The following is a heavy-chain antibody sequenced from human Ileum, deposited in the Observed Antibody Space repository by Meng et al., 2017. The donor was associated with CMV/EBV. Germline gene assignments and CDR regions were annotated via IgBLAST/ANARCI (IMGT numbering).Heavy chain of an antibody. Sequence: SVTVSCKASGGTFSSYAISWVRQAPAQGLESMGGIISIFGTPNYAQKFQGRVTITTDESTSTAYMELSSLRSEDTAVYYCAGAYYYYAMDVWGQGTTVTVSS. J-gene: IGHJ6*02. CDR1: GGTFSSYA. D-gene: IGHD4/OR15-4a*01. V-gene: IGHV1-69*05. CDR3: AGAYYYYAMDV. CDR2: IISIFGTP.